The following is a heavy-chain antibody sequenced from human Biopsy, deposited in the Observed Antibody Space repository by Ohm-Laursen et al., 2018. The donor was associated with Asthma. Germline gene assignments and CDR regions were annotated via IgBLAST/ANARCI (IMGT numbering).Heavy chain of an antibody. J-gene: IGHJ4*02. Sequence: SLRLSCAASGFTFSDYDMHWVRQAPGKGLEWVAVVSYDGGVAHYADSMKGRFTISRDNAKSTLYLQMNRLRTDDTAVYYCAKRRGYSDLTDFDHWGQGTLVTVSS. CDR1: GFTFSDYD. CDR2: VSYDGGVA. CDR3: AKRRGYSDLTDFDH. D-gene: IGHD3-3*01. V-gene: IGHV3-30-3*01.